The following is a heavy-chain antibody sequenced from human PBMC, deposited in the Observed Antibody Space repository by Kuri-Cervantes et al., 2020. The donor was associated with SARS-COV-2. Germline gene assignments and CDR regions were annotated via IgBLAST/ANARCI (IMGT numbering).Heavy chain of an antibody. CDR3: ARGTLVPYYYDALDV. CDR2: INQDGSEK. J-gene: IGHJ6*02. CDR1: GSTFSILW. D-gene: IGHD3-3*01. V-gene: IGHV3-7*04. Sequence: LSLTCATSGSTFSILWMTWVRQAPGKGLEWVANINQDGSEKSYVDSVKGRFTISRDNAKNSLYLQMNSLRAEDTAVYYCARGTLVPYYYDALDVWGQGTTVTVSS.